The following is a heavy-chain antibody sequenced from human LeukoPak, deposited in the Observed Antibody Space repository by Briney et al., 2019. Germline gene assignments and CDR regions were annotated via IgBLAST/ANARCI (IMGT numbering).Heavy chain of an antibody. CDR3: ARVPSVDYVRGSYRYGWFDS. CDR1: GGSISSTTYY. CDR2: IYKTGST. J-gene: IGHJ5*01. D-gene: IGHD3-16*02. Sequence: SETLSLTCTVSGGSISSTTYYWAWIRQPPGKGLEWIGSIYKTGSTNYSPSLKSRVTISIDKSNNHFSLRLTSVTAADTAVYYCARVPSVDYVRGSYRYGWFDSWGQGTLVTVSS. V-gene: IGHV4-39*07.